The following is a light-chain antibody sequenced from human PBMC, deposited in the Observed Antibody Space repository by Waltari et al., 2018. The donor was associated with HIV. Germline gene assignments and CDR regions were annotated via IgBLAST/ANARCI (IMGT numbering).Light chain of an antibody. CDR3: QVWDSSTVV. CDR2: RDN. CDR1: KLSTKN. J-gene: IGLJ1*01. Sequence: SYELTQPLPVSVALGQTDRRTCGGNKLSTKNIHWYQQKPGQAPHLVSYRDNNRPSGTPERFSGSNSGNTATLTISRAQAGDEADYYCQVWDSSTVVFGTGTKVTVL. V-gene: IGLV3-9*01.